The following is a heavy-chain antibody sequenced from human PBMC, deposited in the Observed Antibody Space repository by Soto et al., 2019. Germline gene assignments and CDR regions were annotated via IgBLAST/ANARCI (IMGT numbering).Heavy chain of an antibody. CDR2: TSSSGTYL. CDR1: GFPFSSYS. D-gene: IGHD5-12*01. Sequence: EVQLVESGGGLVKPGGSLRLSCTASGFPFSSYSMNWVRRAPGKGLEWVSSTSSSGTYLYYADSVRGRFTVPRDNARDSLYLQMKSLRAEDTAVYYCAREHPNFSGDAPEAAIGGQGTLVTVSS. CDR3: AREHPNFSGDAPEAAI. J-gene: IGHJ4*02. V-gene: IGHV3-21*06.